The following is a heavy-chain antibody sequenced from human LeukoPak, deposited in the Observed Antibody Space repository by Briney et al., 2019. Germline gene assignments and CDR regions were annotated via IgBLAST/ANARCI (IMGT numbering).Heavy chain of an antibody. J-gene: IGHJ3*02. CDR1: GFTFSYYW. Sequence: AGGSLRLSCAASGFTFSYYWMSWVRQAPGKGLEWVANMKQDGGEKYSVASVKGRFTISRDNAKNSLYLQMNSLRAEDTAVYYCARGATLGEYYDFWSGQDPFDIWGQGTMVTVSS. CDR3: ARGATLGEYYDFWSGQDPFDI. CDR2: MKQDGGEK. D-gene: IGHD3-3*01. V-gene: IGHV3-7*04.